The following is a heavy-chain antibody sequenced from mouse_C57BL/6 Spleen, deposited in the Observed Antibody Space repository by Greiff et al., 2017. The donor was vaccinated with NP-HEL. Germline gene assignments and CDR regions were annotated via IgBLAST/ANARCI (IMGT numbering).Heavy chain of an antibody. CDR1: GYTFTDYY. Sequence: QVQLQQSGAELVRPGASVKLSCKASGYTFTDYYINWVKQRPGQGLEWIARIYPGSGNTYYNEKFKGKATLTAEKSSSTAYMQLSSLTSEDSAVYFCAREYYYGSRYFDYWGQGTTLTVSS. D-gene: IGHD1-1*01. J-gene: IGHJ2*01. V-gene: IGHV1-76*01. CDR3: AREYYYGSRYFDY. CDR2: IYPGSGNT.